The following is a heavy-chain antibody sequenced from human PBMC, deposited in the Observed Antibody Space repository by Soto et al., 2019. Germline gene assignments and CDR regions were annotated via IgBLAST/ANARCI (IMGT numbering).Heavy chain of an antibody. J-gene: IGHJ4*02. V-gene: IGHV4-39*01. D-gene: IGHD3-22*01. CDR1: GDSTSSSTYY. CDR3: ARQKKYYYDSSGYPDY. Sequence: PSETLSLTCSVSGDSTSSSTYYWGWIRQPPGKGLEWIGTVYYTGSTFYNPSLKSRVTISVNTSKNQFSLRLSSVTAADTAVYYCARQKKYYYDSSGYPDYWGQGTLVTVS. CDR2: VYYTGST.